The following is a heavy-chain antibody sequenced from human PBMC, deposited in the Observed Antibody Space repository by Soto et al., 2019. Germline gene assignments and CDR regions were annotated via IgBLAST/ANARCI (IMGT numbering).Heavy chain of an antibody. CDR2: FFYTGST. D-gene: IGHD5-12*01. CDR3: AGGTDGKKVAY. Sequence: QVQLQESGPGLVKSSETLSLTCTVSGGSVTSEHYYWNWIRQPPGKGLEWIGYFFYTGSTNYNPSLESRLTMSVDVSKNHFSLRLNSVTAADTAVYYCAGGTDGKKVAYWGQGALVTVS. J-gene: IGHJ4*02. V-gene: IGHV4-61*03. CDR1: GGSVTSEHYY.